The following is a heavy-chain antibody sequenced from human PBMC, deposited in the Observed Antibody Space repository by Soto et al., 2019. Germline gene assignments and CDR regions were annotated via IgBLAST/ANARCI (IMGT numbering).Heavy chain of an antibody. D-gene: IGHD2-21*02. CDR2: INHSGST. CDR1: GGSFSGYY. J-gene: IGHJ6*03. Sequence: PSETLSLTCAVYGGSFSGYYWSWIRQPPGKGLEWIGEINHSGSTNYNPSLKSRVTISVDTSKNQFSLKLSSVTAADTAVYYCARGSETVTANYYYYMDVWGKGTTVTVSS. CDR3: ARGSETVTANYYYYMDV. V-gene: IGHV4-34*01.